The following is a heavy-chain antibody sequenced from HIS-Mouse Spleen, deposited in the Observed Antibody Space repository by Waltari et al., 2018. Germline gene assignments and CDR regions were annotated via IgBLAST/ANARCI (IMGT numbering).Heavy chain of an antibody. J-gene: IGHJ4*02. CDR2: ISYDGSNK. Sequence: QVQLVEPGGGVVQPGMSRRPFCAASGFTSSSYGMHWVRQAPGKGLEWVAVISYDGSNKYYADSVKSRFTISRDNSKNTLYLQMNSLRAEDTAVYYCAKDKHHAFDYWGQGTLVTVSS. CDR3: AKDKHHAFDY. CDR1: GFTSSSYG. V-gene: IGHV3-30*18.